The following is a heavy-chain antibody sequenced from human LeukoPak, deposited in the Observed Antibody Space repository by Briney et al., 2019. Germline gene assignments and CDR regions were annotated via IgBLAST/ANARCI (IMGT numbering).Heavy chain of an antibody. Sequence: PSETLSLTCTVSGGSISSYYWSWIRAPPGKGLEWIGYIYYSGSTNYNTSLKSRVTISVDTSKNQFSLKLSSVTAADTAVYYCARAGIQQGYAFDIWGQGTMVTVSS. V-gene: IGHV4-59*01. CDR1: GGSISSYY. CDR3: ARAGIQQGYAFDI. CDR2: IYYSGST. D-gene: IGHD5-18*01. J-gene: IGHJ3*02.